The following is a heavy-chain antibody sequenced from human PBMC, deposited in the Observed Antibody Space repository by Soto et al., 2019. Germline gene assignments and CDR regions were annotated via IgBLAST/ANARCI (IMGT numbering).Heavy chain of an antibody. D-gene: IGHD4-4*01. CDR3: ARVMTTDYYYGMDV. CDR1: GCSISSGVYY. CDR2: IYYSGST. Sequence: SETLSLTCTVSGCSISSGVYYWSWIRHHPGKGLEWIGYIYYSGSTYYNPSLKSRVTISVDTSKNQFSLKLSSVTAADTAVYYCARVMTTDYYYGMDVWGQGTTVTVSS. J-gene: IGHJ6*02. V-gene: IGHV4-31*03.